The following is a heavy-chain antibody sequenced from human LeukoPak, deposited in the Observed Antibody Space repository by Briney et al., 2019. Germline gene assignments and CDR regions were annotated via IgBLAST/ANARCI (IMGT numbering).Heavy chain of an antibody. CDR2: IYPGDSDT. Sequence: GESLKISCKGSGYRFTSYWIGWVRQMPGKGLEWMGIIYPGDSDTRYSPSFQGQVTISADKSISTAYLQWNSLKASDTAMYYCARLMGEVKGIFDYWGQGTLVTVSS. CDR3: ARLMGEVKGIFDY. CDR1: GYRFTSYW. D-gene: IGHD2-8*01. V-gene: IGHV5-51*01. J-gene: IGHJ4*02.